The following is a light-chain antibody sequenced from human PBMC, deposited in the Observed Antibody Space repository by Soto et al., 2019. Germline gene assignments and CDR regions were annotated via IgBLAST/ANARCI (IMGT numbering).Light chain of an antibody. CDR2: LNSDGSH. CDR1: SGHSSYA. V-gene: IGLV4-69*01. CDR3: QTWGTGIQV. J-gene: IGLJ2*01. Sequence: QPVLTQSPSASASLGASVKLTCTLRSGHSSYAIAWHQQQPEKGPRYLMKLNSDGSHSKGDGIPDRFSGSSSGAERHLTISSLQSEDEADYYCQTWGTGIQVFGGGTKLTVL.